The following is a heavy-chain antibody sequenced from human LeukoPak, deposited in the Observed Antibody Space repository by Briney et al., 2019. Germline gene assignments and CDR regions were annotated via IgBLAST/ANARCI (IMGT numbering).Heavy chain of an antibody. D-gene: IGHD2-2*01. CDR3: ASEPEVVPAVIISL. V-gene: IGHV1-2*02. J-gene: IGHJ4*02. CDR2: INPNSGGT. Sequence: ASVKVSCKASGYTFTGYYMHWVRQAPGQGLEWIGWINPNSGGTNYAQKFQGRVTMTRDTSISTAYMELSRLRSDDTAVYYCASEPEVVPAVIISLWGQGTLVTVSS. CDR1: GYTFTGYY.